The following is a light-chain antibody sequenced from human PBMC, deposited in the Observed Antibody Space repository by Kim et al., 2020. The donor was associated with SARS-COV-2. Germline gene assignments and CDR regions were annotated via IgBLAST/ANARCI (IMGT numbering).Light chain of an antibody. J-gene: IGKJ2*01. CDR1: RSISGF. CDR3: QQSYSTPYT. CDR2: AAS. Sequence: DIQMTQSPSSLSASVGDRVTITCRASRSISGFLNWYQQKPGKAPKLLIYAASSLQSGVPSRFSGSGSGTDFTLTISSLQPEDFATHYCQQSYSTPYTFGQGTKLEI. V-gene: IGKV1-39*01.